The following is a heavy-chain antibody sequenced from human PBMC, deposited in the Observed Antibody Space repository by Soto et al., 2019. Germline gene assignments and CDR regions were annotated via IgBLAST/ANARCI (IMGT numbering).Heavy chain of an antibody. J-gene: IGHJ4*02. D-gene: IGHD3-3*01. V-gene: IGHV3-30*18. CDR3: AKLGYYDFWSDGSGYFDY. CDR1: GFTFSSYG. Sequence: PGGSLRLSCAASGFTFSSYGMHWVRQAPGKGLEWVAVISYDGSNKYYADSVKGRFTISRDNSKNTLYLQMNSLRAEDTAVYYCAKLGYYDFWSDGSGYFDYWGKGTLVTVSS. CDR2: ISYDGSNK.